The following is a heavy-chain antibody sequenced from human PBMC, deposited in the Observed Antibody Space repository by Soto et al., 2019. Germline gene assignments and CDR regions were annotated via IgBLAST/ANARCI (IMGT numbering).Heavy chain of an antibody. CDR3: VAGSPFQY. CDR2: VKSKSEGGTT. Sequence: GGSLRLSCAASGFIFRDAWISWVRQSPGKGLEWIGRVKSKSEGGTTDYAALVKGRFTVSRDDSINTVSLQMDSLKMEDTAVYFCVAGSPFQYWGQGTLVTVSA. D-gene: IGHD2-21*01. J-gene: IGHJ4*02. V-gene: IGHV3-15*05. CDR1: GFIFRDAW.